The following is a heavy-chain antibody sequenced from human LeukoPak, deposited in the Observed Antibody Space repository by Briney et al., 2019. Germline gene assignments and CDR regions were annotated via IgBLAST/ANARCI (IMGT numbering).Heavy chain of an antibody. V-gene: IGHV1-46*01. Sequence: ASVKVSCKASGYTFTSYYMHWVRQAPGQGLECMVIINPSGGSTSYAQKFQGRVTMTRDTSTSTVYMELSSLRSEDTAVYYCARRDTVTGGHYGMDVWGQGTTVTVSS. CDR2: INPSGGST. CDR3: ARRDTVTGGHYGMDV. J-gene: IGHJ6*02. D-gene: IGHD4-17*01. CDR1: GYTFTSYY.